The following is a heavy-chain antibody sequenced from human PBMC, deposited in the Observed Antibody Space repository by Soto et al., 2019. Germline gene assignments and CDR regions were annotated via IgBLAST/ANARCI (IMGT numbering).Heavy chain of an antibody. J-gene: IGHJ4*02. CDR1: GFTFSSYW. CDR3: ARANIWGSYRLFDY. V-gene: IGHV3-7*01. CDR2: IKQDGSEK. Sequence: GGSLRLSCAASGFTFSSYWMSWVRQAPGKGLEWVANIKQDGSEKYYVDSVKGRFTISRDNAKNSLYLQMNSLRAEDTAVYYCARANIWGSYRLFDYWGQGTLVTVSS. D-gene: IGHD3-16*02.